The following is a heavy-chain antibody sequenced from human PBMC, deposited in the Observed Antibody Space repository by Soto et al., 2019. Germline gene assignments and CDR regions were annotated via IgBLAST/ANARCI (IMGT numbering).Heavy chain of an antibody. CDR3: AKMAFGGVIVRWYFDY. J-gene: IGHJ4*02. Sequence: EVQLLESGGGLVQPGGSLRLSCAASGFTFSSYAMSWVRQAPGKGLEWVSAISGSGGSTYYADSVKGRFTISRDNYKNTLYLQMNSLRAEDTDVYYCAKMAFGGVIVRWYFDYWGQGTLVTVSS. D-gene: IGHD3-16*02. CDR1: GFTFSSYA. V-gene: IGHV3-23*01. CDR2: ISGSGGST.